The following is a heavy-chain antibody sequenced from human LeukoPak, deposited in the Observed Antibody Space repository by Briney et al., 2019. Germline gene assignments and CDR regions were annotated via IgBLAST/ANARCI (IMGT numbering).Heavy chain of an antibody. CDR1: GYTFTSYG. CDR2: ISAYNGNT. CDR3: ARAGVGDIVVVPAAIEPYYYYYMDV. D-gene: IGHD2-2*02. J-gene: IGHJ6*03. Sequence: ASVNVSCKASGYTFTSYGISWVRQAPGQGLEWMGWISAYNGNTNYAQKLQGRVTMTTDTSTSTAYMELRSLRSDDTAVYYCARAGVGDIVVVPAAIEPYYYYYMDVWGKGTTVTVSS. V-gene: IGHV1-18*01.